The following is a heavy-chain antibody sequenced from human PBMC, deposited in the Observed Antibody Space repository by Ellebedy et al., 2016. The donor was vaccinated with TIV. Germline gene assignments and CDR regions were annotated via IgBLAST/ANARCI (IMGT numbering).Heavy chain of an antibody. D-gene: IGHD5-12*01. J-gene: IGHJ5*02. V-gene: IGHV3-30*04. CDR1: GFTFSSYA. CDR2: ISYDGSNK. Sequence: GESLKISXAASGFTFSSYAMHWVRQAPGKGLEWVAVISYDGSNKYYADSVKGRFTISRDNSKNTPYLQMNSLRAEDTAVYYCAREGIVATFGSPWGQGTLVTVSS. CDR3: AREGIVATFGSP.